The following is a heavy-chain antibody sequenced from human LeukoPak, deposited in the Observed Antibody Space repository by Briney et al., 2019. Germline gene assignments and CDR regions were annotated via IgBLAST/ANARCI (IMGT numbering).Heavy chain of an antibody. J-gene: IGHJ4*02. D-gene: IGHD3-10*01. CDR3: ARDKAAVRGVFDY. CDR2: INLNSGGT. V-gene: IGHV1-2*02. Sequence: GASVKVSCKASGYTFIDYYMHWVRQAPGHGLEWLGWINLNSGGTHYVQKFQGRVSMTRDTSISTAYMELSSLRSEDTAVYYCARDKAAVRGVFDYWGQGTLVTVSS. CDR1: GYTFIDYY.